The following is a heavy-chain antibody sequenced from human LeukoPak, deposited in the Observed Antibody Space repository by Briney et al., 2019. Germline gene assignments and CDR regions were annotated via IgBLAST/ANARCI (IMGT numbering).Heavy chain of an antibody. Sequence: GGSLRLSCAASGFTFDDYAMHWVRQAPGKGLEWVSGISWNSGSIGYADSVKGRFTISRDNAKNSLYLQMNSLRAEDTALYYCAKDREKGDYYDSSGYYYRGYYFDYWGQGTLVTVSS. CDR1: GFTFDDYA. CDR3: AKDREKGDYYDSSGYYYRGYYFDY. D-gene: IGHD3-22*01. CDR2: ISWNSGSI. J-gene: IGHJ4*02. V-gene: IGHV3-9*01.